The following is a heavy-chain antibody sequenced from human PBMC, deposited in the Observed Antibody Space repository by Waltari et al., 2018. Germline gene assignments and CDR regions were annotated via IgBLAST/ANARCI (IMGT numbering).Heavy chain of an antibody. V-gene: IGHV1-69*04. D-gene: IGHD1-7*01. J-gene: IGHJ5*02. CDR2: IIPILGIA. CDR3: ARDQPTTNNWNYVGSWFDP. CDR1: GGTFSSYA. Sequence: QVQLVQSGAEVKKPGSSVKVSCKASGGTFSSYAISWVRHAPGQGLEWMGGIIPILGIANYAQKFQGRVTITADESTSTAYMELSSLRSEDTAVYYCARDQPTTNNWNYVGSWFDPWGQGTLVTVSS.